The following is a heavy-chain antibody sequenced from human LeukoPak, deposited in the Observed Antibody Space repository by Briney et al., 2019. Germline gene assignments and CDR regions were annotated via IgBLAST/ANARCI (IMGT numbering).Heavy chain of an antibody. V-gene: IGHV1-2*02. CDR3: ARVPSTYYDSSGYRDY. Sequence: ASVKVSCKASGYTFTGYYMHWVRQAPGQGLEWMEWIDPNSGGTNYAQKFQGRVTMTRDTSISTAYMGLSRLRSDDTAVYYCARVPSTYYDSSGYRDYWGQGTLVTVSS. J-gene: IGHJ4*02. D-gene: IGHD3-22*01. CDR1: GYTFTGYY. CDR2: IDPNSGGT.